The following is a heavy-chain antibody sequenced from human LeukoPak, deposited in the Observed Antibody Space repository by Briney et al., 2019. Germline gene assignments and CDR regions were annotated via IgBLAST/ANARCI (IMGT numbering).Heavy chain of an antibody. V-gene: IGHV3-23*01. Sequence: GGSLRLSCAASGFTFSNYAISWVRQAPGKGLEWVSTISVSGGSTYYADSVKGRFTISRDNSKNTLYLQMNSLRAGDTAVYYCAKGNYYFDSSGYFHFDYWGQGTLVTVSS. CDR3: AKGNYYFDSSGYFHFDY. J-gene: IGHJ4*02. D-gene: IGHD3-22*01. CDR1: GFTFSNYA. CDR2: ISVSGGST.